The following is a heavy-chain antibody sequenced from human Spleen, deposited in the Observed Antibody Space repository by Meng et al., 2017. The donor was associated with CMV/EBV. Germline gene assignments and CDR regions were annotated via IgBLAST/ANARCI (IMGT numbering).Heavy chain of an antibody. CDR3: AKDVLLAIFGVVIEYCTDA. CDR2: IWYDGSHK. CDR1: GFTFSSYG. V-gene: IGHV3-33*06. Sequence: GGSLRLSCAASGFTFSSYGMYWVRQAPGKGLEWVAVIWYDGSHKYYADSVKGRFTISRDNSKNTLFLQMNSLRAEDTAVYYCAKDVLLAIFGVVIEYCTDAWGQGTTVTVSS. D-gene: IGHD3-3*01. J-gene: IGHJ6*02.